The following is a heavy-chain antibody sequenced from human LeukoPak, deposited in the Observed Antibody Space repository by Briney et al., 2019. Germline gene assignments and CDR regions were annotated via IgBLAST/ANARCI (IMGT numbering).Heavy chain of an antibody. J-gene: IGHJ5*02. D-gene: IGHD2-2*02. CDR1: GGSISSYY. CDR2: IYYSGST. CDR3: ARGASYCSSTSCYIWFDP. Sequence: SETLSLTCTVSGGSISSYYWSWIRQPPGKGLEWIGYIYYSGSTNYNPSLKSRVTISVDTSKNQFSLKLSSVTAADTAVYYCARGASYCSSTSCYIWFDPWGQGTLVTVSS. V-gene: IGHV4-59*01.